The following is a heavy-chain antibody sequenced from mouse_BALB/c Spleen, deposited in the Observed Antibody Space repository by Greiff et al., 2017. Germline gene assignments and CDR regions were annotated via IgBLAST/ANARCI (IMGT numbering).Heavy chain of an antibody. D-gene: IGHD2-2*01. J-gene: IGHJ3*01. Sequence: EVKLQESGAELVKPGASVKLSCTASGFNIKDTYMHWVKQRPEQGLEWIGRIDPANGNTKYDPKFQGKATITADTSSNTAYLQLSSLTSEDTAVYYCARGGYDSAWFAYWGQGTLVTVSA. CDR1: GFNIKDTY. V-gene: IGHV14-3*02. CDR3: ARGGYDSAWFAY. CDR2: IDPANGNT.